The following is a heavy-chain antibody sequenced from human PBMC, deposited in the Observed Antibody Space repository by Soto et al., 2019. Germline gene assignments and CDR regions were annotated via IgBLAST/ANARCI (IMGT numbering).Heavy chain of an antibody. J-gene: IGHJ4*02. Sequence: QVQLQESGPGLVKPSQTLSLTCTVSGASVSSGLYFWNWIRQLPGKGLQWLGHVHPNGNISYNPSLQSRFTMSMDTSNNQVSLKLNSVTVAATAVYYCVRGSDPYKCGFWGQGALGTVSA. CDR2: VHPNGNI. D-gene: IGHD6-25*01. V-gene: IGHV4-31*03. CDR1: GASVSSGLYF. CDR3: VRGSDPYKCGF.